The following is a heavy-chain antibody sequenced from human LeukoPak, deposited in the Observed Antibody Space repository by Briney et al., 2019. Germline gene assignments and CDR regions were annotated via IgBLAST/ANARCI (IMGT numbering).Heavy chain of an antibody. V-gene: IGHV1-8*01. D-gene: IGHD6-19*01. Sequence: ASVKVSCKASGYTFTSYDINWVRQATGQGLEWMGWMNPNSGNTGYAQKFQGRVTITADKSTSTAYMELSSLRSEDTAVYYCARRLIAVAGSYYYYYYMDVWGKGTTVTVSS. CDR2: MNPNSGNT. J-gene: IGHJ6*03. CDR1: GYTFTSYD. CDR3: ARRLIAVAGSYYYYYYMDV.